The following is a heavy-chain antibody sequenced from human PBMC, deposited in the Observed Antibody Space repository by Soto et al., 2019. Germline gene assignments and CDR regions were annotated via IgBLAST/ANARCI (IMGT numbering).Heavy chain of an antibody. J-gene: IGHJ5*02. CDR2: IDPSDSYT. CDR3: ARGGIAVAQFPGHNWFDP. V-gene: IGHV5-10-1*01. D-gene: IGHD6-19*01. Sequence: PGESRKISCKGSGYSFTSYWISWVRQMPGKGLEWMGRIDPSDSYTNYSPSFQGHVTISADKSISTAYLQWSSLKASDTAMYYCARGGIAVAQFPGHNWFDPWGQGTLVTVSS. CDR1: GYSFTSYW.